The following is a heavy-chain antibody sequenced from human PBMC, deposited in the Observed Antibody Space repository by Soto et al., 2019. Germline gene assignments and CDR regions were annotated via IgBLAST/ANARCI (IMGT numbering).Heavy chain of an antibody. D-gene: IGHD3-10*01. CDR2: INHSGST. J-gene: IGHJ6*03. V-gene: IGHV4-34*01. CDR3: ARWVTMVRGLTANYYYYYVDV. CDR1: GGSFRGYH. Sequence: QVQLQQWGAGLLKPSETLSLTCAVYGGSFRGYHWSWIRQPPGKGLEWMGEINHSGSTNYHPSLKSRVTISLDTSKNQFSLKLSSVTAADTAVYYCARWVTMVRGLTANYYYYYVDVWGKGTTVTVSS.